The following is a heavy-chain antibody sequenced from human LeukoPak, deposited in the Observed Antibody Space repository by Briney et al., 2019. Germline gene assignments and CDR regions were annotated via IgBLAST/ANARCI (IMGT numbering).Heavy chain of an antibody. CDR3: ARNRVDMVRGVTFDAFDV. Sequence: ASVKVSCKASGYTFTDRYIYWVRQAPGQGFEWMGILNPRGGSTSYAQKFQGRFTMTWDTSTSTIYMELNSLASEDTAVYYCARNRVDMVRGVTFDAFDVWDQGTRVTVSS. CDR1: GYTFTDRY. CDR2: LNPRGGST. D-gene: IGHD3-10*01. J-gene: IGHJ3*01. V-gene: IGHV1-46*01.